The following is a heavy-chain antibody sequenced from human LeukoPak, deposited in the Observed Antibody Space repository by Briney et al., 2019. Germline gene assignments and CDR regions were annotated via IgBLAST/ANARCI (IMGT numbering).Heavy chain of an antibody. CDR3: ASRHCSSTSSYTSWFDP. Sequence: PSETLSLTCTVSGGSISSSSYYWGWIRQPPGKGLEWIGSIYYSGSTYYNPSLKSRVTISVDTSKNQFSLKLSSVTAADTAVYYCASRHCSSTSSYTSWFDPWGQGTLVTVSS. V-gene: IGHV4-39*01. D-gene: IGHD2-2*02. CDR2: IYYSGST. CDR1: GGSISSSSYY. J-gene: IGHJ5*02.